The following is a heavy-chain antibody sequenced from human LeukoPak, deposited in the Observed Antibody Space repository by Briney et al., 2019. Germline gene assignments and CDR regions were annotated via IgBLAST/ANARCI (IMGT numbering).Heavy chain of an antibody. CDR2: ISSRGSTK. CDR3: ARYLVNIGTTRDNFDY. V-gene: IGHV3-48*03. CDR1: GFTFSDYE. Sequence: PGGSLRLSCAASGFTFSDYEMNWVRQAPGKGLEWVSFISSRGSTKYYADSVKGRFTISRDNAKNSLYLQMNSLRVEDTAVYYCARYLVNIGTTRDNFDYWGQGTQVTVSS. J-gene: IGHJ4*02. D-gene: IGHD2/OR15-2a*01.